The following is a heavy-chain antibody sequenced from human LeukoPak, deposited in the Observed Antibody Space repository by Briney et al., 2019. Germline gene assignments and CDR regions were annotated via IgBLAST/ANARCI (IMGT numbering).Heavy chain of an antibody. CDR3: ARRGDMIVVVTAFDY. Sequence: ASVKVSCKASGYTFTGYYMHWVRQAPGQGLEWMGWINPNSGGTNYAQKFRVGVTMTRDTSISTAYMELSRLRSDDTAVYYCARRGDMIVVVTAFDYWGQGTLVTVSS. V-gene: IGHV1-2*02. CDR2: INPNSGGT. J-gene: IGHJ4*02. D-gene: IGHD3-22*01. CDR1: GYTFTGYY.